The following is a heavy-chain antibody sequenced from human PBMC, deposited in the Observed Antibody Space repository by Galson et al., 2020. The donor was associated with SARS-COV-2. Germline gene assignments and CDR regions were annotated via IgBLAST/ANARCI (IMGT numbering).Heavy chain of an antibody. J-gene: IGHJ4*02. Sequence: SETLSLTCTVSGGSISSFYWSWIRQPPGKGLEWIGYIYYSGSTNYNPSLKSRVTISVDTSKNQLSLKLGSVTAADTAMYFCARHINSYRGSYYFDPWGQGALVTVSS. CDR2: IYYSGST. V-gene: IGHV4-59*01. CDR1: GGSISSFY. CDR3: ARHINSYRGSYYFDP. D-gene: IGHD1-26*01.